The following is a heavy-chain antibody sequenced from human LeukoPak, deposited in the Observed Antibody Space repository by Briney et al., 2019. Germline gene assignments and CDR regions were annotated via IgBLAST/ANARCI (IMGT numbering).Heavy chain of an antibody. D-gene: IGHD3-22*01. V-gene: IGHV3-21*01. J-gene: IGHJ4*02. CDR2: ITSTSTDI. CDR3: AKYSSGYYYHIDS. Sequence: GGSLRPSCAASGFSFSAYTMNWVRQAPGKGLEWVSLITSTSTDIYYADSVKGRFTISRDNAKNSLYLHMSSLRAEDTAVYYCAKYSSGYYYHIDSRGQGTLVTVSS. CDR1: GFSFSAYT.